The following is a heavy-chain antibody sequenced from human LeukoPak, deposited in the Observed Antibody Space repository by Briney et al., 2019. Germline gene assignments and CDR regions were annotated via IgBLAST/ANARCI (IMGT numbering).Heavy chain of an antibody. CDR2: IYYSGST. CDR1: GGSISSGGYY. J-gene: IGHJ4*02. V-gene: IGHV4-30-4*08. CDR3: ARGGGGYTLYSFDY. Sequence: PSETLSLTCTVSGGSISSGGYYWSWIRQHPGKGLEWIGYIYYSGSTYYNPSLRSRLTISVDTSKNQFSLKLNSVTAADTALYYCARGGGGYTLYSFDYWGQGALVTVSS. D-gene: IGHD3-22*01.